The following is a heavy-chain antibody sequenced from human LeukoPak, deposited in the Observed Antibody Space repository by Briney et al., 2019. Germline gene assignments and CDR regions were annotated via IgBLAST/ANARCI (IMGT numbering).Heavy chain of an antibody. V-gene: IGHV3-7*04. Sequence: GGSLRLSCAASGFTSNYAMHWVRQAPGKGLEWVANIKQDGSKKSYVDSVKGRFTISRDNAKNSLYLQMNSLRAEDTAIYYCTRVGYIDEGIDYWGQGTLVTVSS. CDR3: TRVGYIDEGIDY. CDR2: IKQDGSKK. J-gene: IGHJ4*02. CDR1: GFTSNYA. D-gene: IGHD5-24*01.